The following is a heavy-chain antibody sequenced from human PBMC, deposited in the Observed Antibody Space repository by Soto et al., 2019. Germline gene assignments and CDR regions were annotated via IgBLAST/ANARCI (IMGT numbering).Heavy chain of an antibody. CDR1: GFSVSNNY. V-gene: IGHV3-53*01. CDR2: VYINGNT. CDR3: ARGDGYNFWDD. J-gene: IGHJ4*02. D-gene: IGHD3-3*01. Sequence: EVQLVESGGGLIQPGRSLRLSCAASGFSVSNNYMSWVRQAPGKGLEWVSVVYINGNTYYSDSVNGRFTISRDNSKNTVFLQTNSLRGEDTAVYYCARGDGYNFWDDWGQGTLVTVSS.